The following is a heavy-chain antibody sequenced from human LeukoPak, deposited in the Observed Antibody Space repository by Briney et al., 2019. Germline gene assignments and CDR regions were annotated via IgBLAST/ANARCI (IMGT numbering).Heavy chain of an antibody. Sequence: PGRSLRLSCAASGFTFSTYGIHWVRQAPGKGLEWVAVIWHDGSNKHYADSVKGRFTISRDNSKNTLYLQMNSLRAEDTAVYFCARAVGPYDYWGQGTLVTVSS. J-gene: IGHJ4*02. V-gene: IGHV3-33*01. D-gene: IGHD3-10*01. CDR1: GFTFSTYG. CDR3: ARAVGPYDY. CDR2: IWHDGSNK.